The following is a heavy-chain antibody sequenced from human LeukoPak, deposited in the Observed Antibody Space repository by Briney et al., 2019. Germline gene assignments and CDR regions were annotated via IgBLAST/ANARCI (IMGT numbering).Heavy chain of an antibody. V-gene: IGHV3-30*04. CDR1: GFTFNIYS. CDR2: MSSNASRE. Sequence: HPGRSLRLSCAASGFTFNIYSMYWVRQAPGKGLEWVASMSSNASREYYADSVRGRFTISRDNSKNMLYLQINSLRAEDTAVYHCARKKMAAAGKGAFDYWGQGTLVTVSS. J-gene: IGHJ4*02. D-gene: IGHD6-13*01. CDR3: ARKKMAAAGKGAFDY.